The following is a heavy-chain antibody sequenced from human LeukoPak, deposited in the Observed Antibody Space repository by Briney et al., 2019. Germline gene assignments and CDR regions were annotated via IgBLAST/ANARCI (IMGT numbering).Heavy chain of an antibody. CDR1: GFTFSSYG. CDR3: ARGLQTFCYGMDV. J-gene: IGHJ6*02. Sequence: GGSLRLSCAASGFTFSSYGMHWVRQAPGKGLEWVAVIWYDGSNKYYADSVKGRFTISRDNSKNTPYLQMNSLRAEDTAVYYCARGLQTFCYGMDVWGQGTTVTVSS. V-gene: IGHV3-33*01. CDR2: IWYDGSNK. D-gene: IGHD4-11*01.